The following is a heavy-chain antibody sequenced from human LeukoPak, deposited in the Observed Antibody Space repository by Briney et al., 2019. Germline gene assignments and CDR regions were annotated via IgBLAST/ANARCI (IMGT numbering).Heavy chain of an antibody. Sequence: PGGSLRLSCAASGXTFSSYSMHWVRQAPGKGLEWVSYISSTSNTIYYADSVKGRFTISRDNAKNSLYLQMNSLRDEGSAVYYCARGTQRAFDIWGQGTMVTVSS. CDR2: ISSTSNTI. V-gene: IGHV3-48*02. D-gene: IGHD2-2*01. J-gene: IGHJ3*02. CDR3: ARGTQRAFDI. CDR1: GXTFSSYS.